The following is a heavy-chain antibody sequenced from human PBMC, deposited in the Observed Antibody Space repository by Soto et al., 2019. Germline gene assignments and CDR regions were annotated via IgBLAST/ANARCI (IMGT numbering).Heavy chain of an antibody. CDR1: GYTFTSYA. CDR3: ARDCWTMPYYYYYYMDV. V-gene: IGHV1-3*01. Sequence: GASVKVSCKASGYTFTSYAMHWVRQAPGQRLEWMGWINAGNGNTKYSQKFQGRVTITRDTSASTAYMELSSLRSEDTAVYYCARDCWTMPYYYYYYMDVWGKGTTVTVSS. CDR2: INAGNGNT. D-gene: IGHD2-2*01. J-gene: IGHJ6*03.